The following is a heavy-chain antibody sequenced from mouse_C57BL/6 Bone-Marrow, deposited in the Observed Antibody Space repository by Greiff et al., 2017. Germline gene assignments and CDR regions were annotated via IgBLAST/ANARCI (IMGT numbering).Heavy chain of an antibody. CDR3: ARKRVWGNNWYFDV. J-gene: IGHJ1*03. D-gene: IGHD2-1*01. Sequence: QVQLKQSGAELVKPGASVKMSCKASGYTFTSYWITWVKQRPGQGLEWIGDIYPGSGSTNYNEKFKSKATLTVDTSSSTAYMQLSSLTSEDSAVYYCARKRVWGNNWYFDVWGTGTTVTVSS. V-gene: IGHV1-55*01. CDR1: GYTFTSYW. CDR2: IYPGSGST.